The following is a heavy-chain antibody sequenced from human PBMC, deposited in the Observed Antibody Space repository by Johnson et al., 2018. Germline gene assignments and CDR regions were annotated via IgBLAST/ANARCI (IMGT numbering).Heavy chain of an antibody. CDR1: GFSFSDSW. D-gene: IGHD6-19*01. Sequence: QVQLVQSGGGLIRPGGSLRLSCAASGFSFSDSWMNWVRPGPGKGLEWVALLWFDGTNKYYAESVKGRFTTSRDNSKNKVFLLLDSLRAEDTAVYYCARDSDDSSGYGVGAFDIWGQGTMLTVSP. CDR2: LWFDGTNK. J-gene: IGHJ3*02. V-gene: IGHV3-33*08. CDR3: ARDSDDSSGYGVGAFDI.